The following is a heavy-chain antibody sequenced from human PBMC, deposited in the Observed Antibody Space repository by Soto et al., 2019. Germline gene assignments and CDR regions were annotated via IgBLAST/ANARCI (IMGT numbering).Heavy chain of an antibody. V-gene: IGHV3-11*05. D-gene: IGHD5-12*01. J-gene: IGHJ3*02. CDR3: ARDLYSGYERPHGHDAFDI. CDR1: GFTVSSNY. CDR2: ISSSSSYT. Sequence: PGGSLRLSCAASGFTVSSNYMSWIRQAPGKGLEWVSYISSSSSYTNYADSVKGRFTISRDNAKNSLYLQMNSLRAEDTAVYYCARDLYSGYERPHGHDAFDIWGQGTMVTVSS.